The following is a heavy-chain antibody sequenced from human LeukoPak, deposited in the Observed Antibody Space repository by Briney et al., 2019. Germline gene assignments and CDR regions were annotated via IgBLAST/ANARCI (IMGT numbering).Heavy chain of an antibody. CDR1: AGSINSGDYY. CDR3: ARGIGTSYDSSRDAFDI. CDR2: IYSPGTN. D-gene: IGHD3-22*01. V-gene: IGHV4-61*02. J-gene: IGHJ3*02. Sequence: SETLSLTCTVSAGSINSGDYYWSWIRQPAGKGLEWIGRIYSPGTNYNYDPSLKSRVTISIDTSKNQFSLKLTSVTAADTAVYYCARGIGTSYDSSRDAFDIWGQGTMVTVSS.